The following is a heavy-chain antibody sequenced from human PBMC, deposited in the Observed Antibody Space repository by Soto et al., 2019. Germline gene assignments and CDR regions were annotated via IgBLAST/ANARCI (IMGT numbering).Heavy chain of an antibody. CDR2: ISGSGGTT. V-gene: IGHV3-23*01. CDR1: GFTFNNYA. J-gene: IGHJ4*02. CDR3: AKAGRADDSNYFFDR. Sequence: GGSLRLSCAASGFTFNNYAMRWVRQAPWKGLEWVSAISGSGGTTYYADSVEGRFSISRDNSKNTLYLQMNSLRAEDTAVYYCAKAGRADDSNYFFDRWGKGNLVTVDS. D-gene: IGHD3-22*01.